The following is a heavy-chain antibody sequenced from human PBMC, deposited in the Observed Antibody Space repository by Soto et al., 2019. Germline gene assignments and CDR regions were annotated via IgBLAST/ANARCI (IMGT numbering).Heavy chain of an antibody. CDR1: GGSISSYY. J-gene: IGHJ6*02. Sequence: LSLTCTVSGGSISSYYWNWIRQPAGKGLEWIGLVYSSGRTKYNPSLKSRVTVSVDTSKNQFSLKLSSVTAADTAVYYCARDTMGGSSQSSYYYYAMDVWGQGTTVTVSS. CDR2: VYSSGRT. D-gene: IGHD3-16*01. V-gene: IGHV4-4*07. CDR3: ARDTMGGSSQSSYYYYAMDV.